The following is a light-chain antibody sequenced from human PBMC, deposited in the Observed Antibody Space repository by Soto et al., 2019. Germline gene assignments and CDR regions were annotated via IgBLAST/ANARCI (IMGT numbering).Light chain of an antibody. CDR3: QSYDSSLSGYV. J-gene: IGLJ1*01. CDR2: GNS. Sequence: QSVLTQPPSVSGAPGQRVTISCTGSSSNIGAGFHVHWYQQLPGTAPKLLIYGNSNRPSGVPDRFSGSKSGTSASLAITGLQPEDEADYYCQSYDSSLSGYVFGTGTKLTVL. V-gene: IGLV1-40*01. CDR1: SSNIGAGFH.